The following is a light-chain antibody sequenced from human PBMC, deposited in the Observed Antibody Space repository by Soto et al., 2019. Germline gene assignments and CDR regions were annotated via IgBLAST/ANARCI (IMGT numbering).Light chain of an antibody. CDR1: SSDVGGYDY. Sequence: QSALTQPASVSGSPGQSITISCTGTSSDVGGYDYVSWYQHHPGKAPKLTIYDVSNRPSGVSSRFSGSKSGNTASLTIYGLQSEDEAYYYCSSYAKNCPYVFGTGTKLTVL. V-gene: IGLV2-14*01. J-gene: IGLJ1*01. CDR3: SSYAKNCPYV. CDR2: DVS.